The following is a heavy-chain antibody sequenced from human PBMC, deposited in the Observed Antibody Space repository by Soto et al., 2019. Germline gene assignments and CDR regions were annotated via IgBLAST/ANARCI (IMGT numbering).Heavy chain of an antibody. CDR1: GFTFSSYA. Sequence: ESGGGVVQPGRSLRLSCAASGFTFSSYAMHWVRQAPGKGLEWVAVISYDGSNKYYADSVKGRFTISRDNSNNTLYLQMNSLRAEDTAVYYCARDAVAAAGSLDYWGQGTLVTVSS. D-gene: IGHD6-13*01. V-gene: IGHV3-30-3*01. CDR2: ISYDGSNK. CDR3: ARDAVAAAGSLDY. J-gene: IGHJ4*02.